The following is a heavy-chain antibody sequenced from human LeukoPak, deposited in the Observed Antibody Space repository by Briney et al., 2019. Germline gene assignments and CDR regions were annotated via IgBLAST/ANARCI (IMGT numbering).Heavy chain of an antibody. CDR1: GYTFTSYG. J-gene: IGHJ4*02. Sequence: ASVKVSCKASGYTFTSYGISWVRQAPGQGLEWMGWFSAYKGNTNYAQKLQGRVTMTTDTSTSTAYMELRSLRSDDTAVYYCARRLHGYYDFWSGSYFDYWGQGTLVTVSS. CDR3: ARRLHGYYDFWSGSYFDY. V-gene: IGHV1-18*04. CDR2: FSAYKGNT. D-gene: IGHD3-3*01.